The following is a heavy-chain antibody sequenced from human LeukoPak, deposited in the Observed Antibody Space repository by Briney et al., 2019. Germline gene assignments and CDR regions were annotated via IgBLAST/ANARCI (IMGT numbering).Heavy chain of an antibody. V-gene: IGHV1-24*01. Sequence: GASVKVSCKVSGYSLSELSIHWVRQAPGKGLEWMGGFDFEDGETLYAQKFRGRLTVTEDASTDTNYMKLSSLAYDDTAVYYCATEAPPSGTYSVHFDSWGQGTLVAVSS. CDR2: FDFEDGET. CDR1: GYSLSELS. D-gene: IGHD1-26*01. CDR3: ATEAPPSGTYSVHFDS. J-gene: IGHJ4*02.